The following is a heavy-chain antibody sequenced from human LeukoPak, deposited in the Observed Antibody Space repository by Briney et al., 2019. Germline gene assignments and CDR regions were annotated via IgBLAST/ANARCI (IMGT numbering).Heavy chain of an antibody. CDR1: GFTFSSYG. CDR3: ARESSWAPDF. J-gene: IGHJ4*02. Sequence: GGSLRLSCAASGFTFSSYGMHWVRQAPGGGVVWVCRINGDGSSTSNADAVKGRFTISRDNARNTLFLQVNSLRAEDTAVSYCARESSWAPDFWGQGTLVTVSS. CDR2: INGDGSST. D-gene: IGHD1-26*01. V-gene: IGHV3-74*01.